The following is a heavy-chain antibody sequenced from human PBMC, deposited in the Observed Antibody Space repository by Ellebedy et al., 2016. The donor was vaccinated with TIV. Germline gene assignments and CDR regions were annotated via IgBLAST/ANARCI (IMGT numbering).Heavy chain of an antibody. J-gene: IGHJ5*02. CDR3: ARGRSISLLRGGWFDP. Sequence: MPSETLSLTCAVSGGSFSGYFWTWIRQSPGKGLEWIGEVNHNGNTNYNPSLKSRVAISVDTSKNQFYLTLSSVTAADTAVYYCARGRSISLLRGGWFDPWGQGTLVTVSS. CDR2: VNHNGNT. CDR1: GGSFSGYF. D-gene: IGHD3-10*01. V-gene: IGHV4-34*01.